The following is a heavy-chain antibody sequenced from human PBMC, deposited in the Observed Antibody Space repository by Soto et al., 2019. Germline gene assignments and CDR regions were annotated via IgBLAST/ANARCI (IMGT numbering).Heavy chain of an antibody. V-gene: IGHV4-34*01. CDR1: GGSLSDYV. J-gene: IGHJ6*03. CDR2: INHLGSI. CDR3: ARGGISHWAYFYYMDV. Sequence: PSETLSLTCVVSGGSLSDYVGSWIRQPPGMALEWIGEINHLGSINYNPSLKSRVTMSVDTSKNQFSLTLNSVTAADTATYYCARGGISHWAYFYYMDVWDRGTTVTVSS. D-gene: IGHD2-21*01.